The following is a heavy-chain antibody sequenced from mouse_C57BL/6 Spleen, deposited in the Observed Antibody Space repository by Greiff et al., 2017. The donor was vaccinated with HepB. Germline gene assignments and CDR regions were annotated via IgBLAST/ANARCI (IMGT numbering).Heavy chain of an antibody. J-gene: IGHJ2*01. CDR3: ARSQASSYYFDY. Sequence: VQLQQPGAELVKPGASVKMSCKASGHTFTSYWITWVKQRPGQGLEWIGDIYPGSGSTNYNEKFKSKATLTVDTSSSTAYMQLSSLTSEDSAVYYCARSQASSYYFDYWGQGTTLTVSS. CDR2: IYPGSGST. CDR1: GHTFTSYW. V-gene: IGHV1-55*01. D-gene: IGHD1-1*01.